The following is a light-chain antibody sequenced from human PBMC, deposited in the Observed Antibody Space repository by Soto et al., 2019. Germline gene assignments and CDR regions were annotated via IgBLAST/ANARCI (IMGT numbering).Light chain of an antibody. Sequence: QSALAQPASVSGSPGQSITISCTGTSSDVGRYNYVAWYQQHPGKAPKVLIFEVSNRPSGVSSRFSGSKSGNTASLNISGLQAEDVADYYCSSYATSSTLVFGTGTKVTVL. CDR1: SSDVGRYNY. CDR3: SSYATSSTLV. J-gene: IGLJ1*01. CDR2: EVS. V-gene: IGLV2-14*01.